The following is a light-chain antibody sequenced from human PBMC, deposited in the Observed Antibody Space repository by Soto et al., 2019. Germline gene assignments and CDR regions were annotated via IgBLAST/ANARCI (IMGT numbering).Light chain of an antibody. CDR3: CSYAGSYTYWV. V-gene: IGLV2-11*01. CDR1: SSDIGAYNY. J-gene: IGLJ3*02. Sequence: QSVLTQPRSVSGSPGQSVTISCTGTSSDIGAYNYVSWYQQHPGKVPKLIIYDVNKRPSGVPDRFSGSKSASTASLTISGLQADDEADYYCCSYAGSYTYWVFGGGTKLTVL. CDR2: DVN.